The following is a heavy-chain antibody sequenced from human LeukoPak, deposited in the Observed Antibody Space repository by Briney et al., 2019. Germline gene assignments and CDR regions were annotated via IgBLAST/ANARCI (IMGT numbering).Heavy chain of an antibody. D-gene: IGHD6-13*01. Sequence: SVKVSCKASGGTFSSYAISWVRQAPGQGLEWMGRIIPILGIANYAQKFQGRVTITADKSTSTAYMELSSLRSEDTAVYYCARDRRSSSWYCADYWGQGTLVTVSS. CDR3: ARDRRSSSWYCADY. CDR1: GGTFSSYA. CDR2: IIPILGIA. J-gene: IGHJ4*02. V-gene: IGHV1-69*04.